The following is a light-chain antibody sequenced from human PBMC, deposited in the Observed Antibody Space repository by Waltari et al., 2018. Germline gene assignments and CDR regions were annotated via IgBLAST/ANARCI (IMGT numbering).Light chain of an antibody. CDR2: DGS. V-gene: IGKV1-39*01. J-gene: IGKJ4*01. Sequence: DIQMTQSPSSLSASVGDRVTITCRASQSISRYLNWYQQKLGKAPKLLIYDGSSLQSGVPSRFSGSGSGTDFTLTISSLQPEDFATYYCQQSYSAPLTFGGATKVEIK. CDR1: QSISRY. CDR3: QQSYSAPLT.